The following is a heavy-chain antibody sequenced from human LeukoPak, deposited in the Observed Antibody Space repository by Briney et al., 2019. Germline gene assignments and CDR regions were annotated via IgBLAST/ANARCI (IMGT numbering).Heavy chain of an antibody. CDR3: ARDRAKPYSGSYRMGWFDP. CDR1: GYTLTELS. V-gene: IGHV1-24*01. D-gene: IGHD1-26*01. Sequence: ASVTVSCKVSGYTLTELSMHWVRQAPGKGLEWMGGFYAEDGETIYAQKFQGRVTMTEDTSTDTAYMELSSLRSDDTAVYYCARDRAKPYSGSYRMGWFDPWGQGTLVTVSS. J-gene: IGHJ5*02. CDR2: FYAEDGET.